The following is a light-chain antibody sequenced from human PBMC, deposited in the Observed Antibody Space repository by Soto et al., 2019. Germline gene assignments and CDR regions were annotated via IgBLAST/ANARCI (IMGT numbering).Light chain of an antibody. CDR1: QSVSSN. J-gene: IGKJ1*01. CDR3: QQYNNWPRT. Sequence: EVVMTQSPATLSVSPGERATLSCRAGQSVSSNLAWYQQKPGQATRLLIYHASTRATAVPARFTASGSGTKFTLTISILQSEEFAVYYCQQYNNWPRTFGQGSKVDIK. CDR2: HAS. V-gene: IGKV3-15*01.